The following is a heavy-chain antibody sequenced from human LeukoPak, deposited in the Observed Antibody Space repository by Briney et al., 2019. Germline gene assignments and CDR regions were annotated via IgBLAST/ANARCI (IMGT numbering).Heavy chain of an antibody. Sequence: SETLSLTCTVSGGSISSYYWSWIRQPPGKGLEWIGYIYYSGSTNYNPSLKSRVTISVDTSKNQFSLKLSSVTAADTAAYYCARRQHGAFDIWGQGTMVTVSS. J-gene: IGHJ3*02. CDR2: IYYSGST. CDR3: ARRQHGAFDI. V-gene: IGHV4-59*08. CDR1: GGSISSYY.